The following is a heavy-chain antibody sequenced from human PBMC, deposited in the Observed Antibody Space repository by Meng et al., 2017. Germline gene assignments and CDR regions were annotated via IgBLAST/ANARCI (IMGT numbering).Heavy chain of an antibody. Sequence: VQRLESGGGVVQPGRSLTLSCAASGFTFSSYGMHWVRQAPGKGLEWVAVIWNDGSYKNHADSVKGRFTISRDNSKNTLHLQMNSLRAEDTAVYYCASMGYWGQGTLVTVSS. CDR2: IWNDGSYK. CDR1: GFTFSSYG. J-gene: IGHJ4*02. CDR3: ASMGY. D-gene: IGHD3-10*01. V-gene: IGHV3-33*01.